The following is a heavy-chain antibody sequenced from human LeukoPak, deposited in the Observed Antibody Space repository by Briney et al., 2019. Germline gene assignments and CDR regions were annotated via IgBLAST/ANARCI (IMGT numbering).Heavy chain of an antibody. CDR1: GGSFSGYY. CDR3: ASEMYSSGWYGIDY. J-gene: IGHJ4*02. CDR2: INHSGST. V-gene: IGHV4-34*01. D-gene: IGHD6-19*01. Sequence: SETLSLTCAVYGGSFSGYYWSWIRQPPGKGLEWIGEINHSGSTNYNPSLKSRVTISADTSKNQISLKLSSVTAADTAVYYCASEMYSSGWYGIDYWGQGTLVTVSS.